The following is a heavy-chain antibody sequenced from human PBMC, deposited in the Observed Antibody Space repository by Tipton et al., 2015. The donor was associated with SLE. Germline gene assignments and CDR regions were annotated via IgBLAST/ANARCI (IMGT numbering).Heavy chain of an antibody. CDR2: IYNSGGT. CDR1: GGSISNGGYY. V-gene: IGHV4-31*03. D-gene: IGHD5-12*01. CDR3: ARGGVGGYDYFDY. Sequence: TLSLTCSFSGGSISNGGYYWTWIRQHPGKGLEWIGYIYNSGGTDYNPSLKSRVTISADTSKNHFSLNLSSVTAADTAVYYCARGGVGGYDYFDYWGQGALVTVSS. J-gene: IGHJ4*02.